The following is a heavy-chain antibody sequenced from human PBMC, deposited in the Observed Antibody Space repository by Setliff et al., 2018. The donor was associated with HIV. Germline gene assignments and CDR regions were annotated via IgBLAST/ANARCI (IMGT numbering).Heavy chain of an antibody. J-gene: IGHJ4*02. CDR3: ARVGDIGYFDY. CDR2: IYYSGST. Sequence: SETLSLTCSISGGSISSYYWSWIRQTPGKGLEWIGDIYYSGSTIYNPSLKSRVTISVDMPKKQLSLKMNSVTAADTAVYYCARVGDIGYFDYWGQGTLVTVSS. CDR1: GGSISSYY. D-gene: IGHD3-16*02. V-gene: IGHV4-59*01.